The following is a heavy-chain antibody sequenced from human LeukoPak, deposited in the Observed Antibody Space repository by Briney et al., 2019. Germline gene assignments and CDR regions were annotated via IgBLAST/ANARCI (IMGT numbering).Heavy chain of an antibody. CDR2: ISSSSSYI. Sequence: TSETLSLTCTVSGDSTTSSSYYWGWIRQPPGKGLEWVSSISSSSSYIYYADSVRGRFTISRDNAKNSLYLQMNSLRAEDTAVYYCARADWDTAMIDYWGQGTLVTVSS. V-gene: IGHV3-21*01. CDR1: GDSTTSSSYY. D-gene: IGHD5-18*01. J-gene: IGHJ4*02. CDR3: ARADWDTAMIDY.